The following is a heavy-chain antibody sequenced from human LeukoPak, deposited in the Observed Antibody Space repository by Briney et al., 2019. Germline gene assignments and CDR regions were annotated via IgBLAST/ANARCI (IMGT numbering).Heavy chain of an antibody. CDR3: ARIDYGDYYYYYYMDV. Sequence: SETLSLTCAVYGGSFSGYYWSWICQPPGKGLEWIGEINHSGSTNYNPSLKSRVTISVDTSKNQFSLKLSSVTAADTAVYYCARIDYGDYYYYYYMDVWGKGTTVTVSS. CDR1: GGSFSGYY. J-gene: IGHJ6*03. V-gene: IGHV4-34*01. D-gene: IGHD4-17*01. CDR2: INHSGST.